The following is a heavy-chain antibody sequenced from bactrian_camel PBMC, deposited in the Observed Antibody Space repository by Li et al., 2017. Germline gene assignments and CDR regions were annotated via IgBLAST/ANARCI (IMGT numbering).Heavy chain of an antibody. V-gene: IGHV3S10*01. CDR1: GFTFRNYD. CDR3: TGPLPGTDS. J-gene: IGHJ4*01. CDR2: IHTSDGRT. Sequence: DVQLVESGGGLVQPGGSLRLSCAASGFTFRNYDMIWVRQVLGKGLEWVSSIHTSDGRTYSEDSVKGRFTMSRDNLKSIMYLQMNSLKPEDTALYYCTGPLPGTDSWGQGTQVTVS. D-gene: IGHD5*01.